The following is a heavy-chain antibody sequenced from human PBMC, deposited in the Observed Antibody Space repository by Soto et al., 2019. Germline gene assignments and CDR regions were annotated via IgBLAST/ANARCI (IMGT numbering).Heavy chain of an antibody. J-gene: IGHJ4*02. CDR2: FSGSSGST. CDR3: AKVKTTVTSFDY. CDR1: GFTFSSYA. D-gene: IGHD4-17*01. V-gene: IGHV3-23*01. Sequence: LRLSCAASGFTFSSYAMSWVRQAPGKGLEWVSTFSGSSGSTYYADSVKGRFTISRDNSKNTLYLQMNSLRGEDTAVYYCAKVKTTVTSFDYWGQGTLVTVSS.